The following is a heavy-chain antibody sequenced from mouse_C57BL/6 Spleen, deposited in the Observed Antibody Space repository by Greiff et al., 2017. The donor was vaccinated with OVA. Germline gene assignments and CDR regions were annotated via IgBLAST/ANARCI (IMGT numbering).Heavy chain of an antibody. J-gene: IGHJ4*01. D-gene: IGHD3-2*02. V-gene: IGHV1-69*01. CDR1: GYTFTSYW. CDR2: IDPSDSYT. CDR3: ARGGSGHYYAMDY. Sequence: QVHVKQPGAELVMPGASVKLSCKASGYTFTSYWMHWVKQRPGQGLEWIGEIDPSDSYTNYNQKFKGKSTLTVDKSSSTAYMQLSSLTSEDSAVYYCARGGSGHYYAMDYWGQGTSVTVSS.